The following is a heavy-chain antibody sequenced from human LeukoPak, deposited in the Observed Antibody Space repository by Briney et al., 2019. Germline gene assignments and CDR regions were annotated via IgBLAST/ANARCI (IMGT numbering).Heavy chain of an antibody. V-gene: IGHV3-7*01. CDR3: AREPWARSASPYYYYYYMDV. Sequence: GGSLRLSCAASGFTFSSYWMSWVRQAPGKGLEWVANIKQDGSEKYYVDSVKGRFTISRDNAKNSLYLQMNSLRAEDTAVYYCAREPWARSASPYYYYYYMDVWGKGTTVTVSS. CDR2: IKQDGSEK. D-gene: IGHD2-2*01. CDR1: GFTFSSYW. J-gene: IGHJ6*03.